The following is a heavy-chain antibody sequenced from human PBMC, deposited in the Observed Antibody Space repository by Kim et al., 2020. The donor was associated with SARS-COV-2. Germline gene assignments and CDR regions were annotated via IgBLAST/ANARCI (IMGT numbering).Heavy chain of an antibody. CDR3: ASRIEYSSPRVNYYYYYMDV. Sequence: SETLSLTCTVSGGSISSSSYYWGWIRQPPGKGLEWIGSIYYSGSTYYNPSLKSRVTISVDTSKNQFSLKLSSVTAADTAVYYCASRIEYSSPRVNYYYYYMDVWGKGTTVTVSS. CDR2: IYYSGST. D-gene: IGHD6-6*01. V-gene: IGHV4-39*01. J-gene: IGHJ6*03. CDR1: GGSISSSSYY.